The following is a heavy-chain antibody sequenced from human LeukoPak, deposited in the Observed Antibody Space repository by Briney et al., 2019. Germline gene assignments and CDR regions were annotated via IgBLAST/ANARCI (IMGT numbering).Heavy chain of an antibody. J-gene: IGHJ4*02. V-gene: IGHV3-21*01. Sequence: PGGSLRLSCAASGFTFSSYTMTWVRQAPGKGLEWVSSITRSSHYIYYADSVKGRFTISRDNAKNTLYLQMNSLRAEDTAVYYCAREAPLEWLSSYFDYWGQGTLVTVSS. CDR1: GFTFSSYT. D-gene: IGHD3-3*01. CDR3: AREAPLEWLSSYFDY. CDR2: ITRSSHYI.